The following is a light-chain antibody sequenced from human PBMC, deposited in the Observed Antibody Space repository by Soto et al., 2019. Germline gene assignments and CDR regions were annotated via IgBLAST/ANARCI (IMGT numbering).Light chain of an antibody. Sequence: EIVLTQSPATLSLSPGERVTLSCRASQSVSSYLAWYQQKPGQAPRLLIYDASKRATGIPPRFSGRGSGTDFTLTISSLEPEDFAVYYCQQRSDWPATFGPGTTVDFK. CDR2: DAS. J-gene: IGKJ3*01. CDR1: QSVSSY. CDR3: QQRSDWPAT. V-gene: IGKV3-11*01.